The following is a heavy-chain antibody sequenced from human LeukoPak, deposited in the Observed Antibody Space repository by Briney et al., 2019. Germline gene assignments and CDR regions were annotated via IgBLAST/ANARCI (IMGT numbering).Heavy chain of an antibody. Sequence: ASVKVSCKASGYTFTSYGISWVRHAPGQGLEWMGWISAYNGNTNYAQKLQGRVTMTTDTSTSTAYMELRSLRSDDTAVYYCARDVLLWFGELSFGDYYYYYMDVWGKGTTVTVSS. CDR1: GYTFTSYG. V-gene: IGHV1-18*01. CDR3: ARDVLLWFGELSFGDYYYYYMDV. J-gene: IGHJ6*03. D-gene: IGHD3-10*01. CDR2: ISAYNGNT.